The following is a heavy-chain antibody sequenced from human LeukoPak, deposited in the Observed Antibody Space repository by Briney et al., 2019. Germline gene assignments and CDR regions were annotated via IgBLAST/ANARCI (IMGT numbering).Heavy chain of an antibody. J-gene: IGHJ4*02. CDR1: GFTVSSYA. CDR2: ISGSGGST. CDR3: AKDAKSITFGGHY. V-gene: IGHV3-23*01. D-gene: IGHD3-16*01. Sequence: GGSLTLSCAASGFTVSSYAMSCVRQAPGKGLEWVSAISGSGGSTYYADSVKGRFTISRDNSKNTLYLQMNSLRAEDTAVYYCAKDAKSITFGGHYWGQGTLVTVSS.